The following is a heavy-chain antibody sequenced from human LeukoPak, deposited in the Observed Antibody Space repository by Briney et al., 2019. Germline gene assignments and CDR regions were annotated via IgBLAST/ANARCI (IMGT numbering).Heavy chain of an antibody. V-gene: IGHV3-30*18. D-gene: IGHD5-12*01. CDR3: ANPQSRGYDYLDY. CDR1: GFTFKHLG. CDR2: ISIDGSEK. J-gene: IGHJ4*02. Sequence: GGSLRLSCAPSGFTFKHLGMHWARQATDRGLVWLAVISIDGSEKYYADSVKGRFTISRDNSKNTLYLQMNSLRGDDTAVYYCANPQSRGYDYLDYWGQGTLVTVSS.